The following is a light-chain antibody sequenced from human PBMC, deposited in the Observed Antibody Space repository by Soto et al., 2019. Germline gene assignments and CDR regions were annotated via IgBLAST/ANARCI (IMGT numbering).Light chain of an antibody. CDR1: QNIVNW. Sequence: DSQMTQSPSTLSASVGDRVTITCRASQNIVNWLAWYQQKPGKAPRILIYGASTLERGVPSRFSGSGSGTEFTLTITKLQPDDFATYYCQQYNTYSATFGQGTRLEIK. J-gene: IGKJ5*01. CDR2: GAS. V-gene: IGKV1-5*01. CDR3: QQYNTYSAT.